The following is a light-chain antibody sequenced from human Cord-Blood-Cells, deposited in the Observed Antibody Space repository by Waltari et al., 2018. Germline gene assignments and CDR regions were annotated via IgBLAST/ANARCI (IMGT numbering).Light chain of an antibody. J-gene: IGKJ1*01. CDR3: QQYNSYWT. V-gene: IGKV1-5*01. CDR2: DAS. CDR1: QRISSW. Sequence: DIQMTQSPSTLSASVGDRVTITCRASQRISSWLACYQKKPGKAPKLLIYDASSLESGVPSRFSGSESGTEFTLTISSLQPDDFATYYCQQYNSYWTFGQGTKVEIK.